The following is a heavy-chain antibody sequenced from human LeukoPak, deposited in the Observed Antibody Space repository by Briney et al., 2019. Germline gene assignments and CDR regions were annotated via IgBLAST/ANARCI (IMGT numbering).Heavy chain of an antibody. CDR2: ISGSGHSI. CDR3: AKESPAFDY. J-gene: IGHJ4*02. CDR1: GFIFTSYA. V-gene: IGHV3-23*01. Sequence: GGSLRLSCAASGFIFTSYAMSWVRQAPGQGLEWVSTISGSGHSIYYADSVKGRFTISRDNSKNTLYLQMNSLRAEDTAVYYCAKESPAFDYWGQGTLVTVSS.